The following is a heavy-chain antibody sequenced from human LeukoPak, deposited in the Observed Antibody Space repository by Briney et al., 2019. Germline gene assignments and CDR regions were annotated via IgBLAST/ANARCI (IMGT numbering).Heavy chain of an antibody. D-gene: IGHD3-10*01. V-gene: IGHV3-74*01. CDR3: AKDGISGSGSYQYYYYGMDV. CDR2: INTDGSST. J-gene: IGHJ6*02. Sequence: PGGSLRLSCAASGFTFSSYWMHWVRQAPGKGLVWVSRINTDGSSTSYADSVKGRFTISRDNAKNSLYLQMNSLRAEDTALYYCAKDGISGSGSYQYYYYGMDVWGQGTTVTVSS. CDR1: GFTFSSYW.